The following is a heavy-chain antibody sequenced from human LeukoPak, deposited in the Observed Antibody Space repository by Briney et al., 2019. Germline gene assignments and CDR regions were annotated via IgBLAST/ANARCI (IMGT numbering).Heavy chain of an antibody. J-gene: IGHJ6*02. CDR3: ARSYCSSTSCEERYYYYYYGMDV. Sequence: ASVKVSCKASGYTFTSYYMHWVRQAPGQGLEWMGIINPSGGSTSYAQKFQGRVTMTRDTSTSTVYMELSSLRSEDTAVYYCARSYCSSTSCEERYYYYYYGMDVWGQGTTVTVS. D-gene: IGHD2-2*01. CDR2: INPSGGST. CDR1: GYTFTSYY. V-gene: IGHV1-46*01.